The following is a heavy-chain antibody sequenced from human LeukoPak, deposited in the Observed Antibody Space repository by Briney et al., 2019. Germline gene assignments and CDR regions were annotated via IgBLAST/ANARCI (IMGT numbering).Heavy chain of an antibody. CDR2: IKQDGSEK. J-gene: IGHJ4*02. Sequence: GGSLRLSCAASGFTFSSYWMSWVRQAPGKWLEWVANIKQDGSEKYYVDSVKGRFTISRDNAKNSLYLQMNSLRAEDTAVYYCASLSYGRLYCYFDYWGQGTLVTVSS. D-gene: IGHD2-8*02. CDR3: ASLSYGRLYCYFDY. V-gene: IGHV3-7*01. CDR1: GFTFSSYW.